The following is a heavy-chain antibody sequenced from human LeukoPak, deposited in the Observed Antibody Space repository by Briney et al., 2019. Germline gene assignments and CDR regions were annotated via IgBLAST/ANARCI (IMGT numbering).Heavy chain of an antibody. CDR1: GFIFSSYA. V-gene: IGHV3-33*06. Sequence: GGSLRLSCAASGFIFSSYAMSWVRQAPGKGLEWVAVIWYDGSNKYYADSVKGRFTISRDNSKNTLYLQLNSLRAEDTAVYYCAKKATVTTNYFDYWGQGTLVTVSS. CDR3: AKKATVTTNYFDY. D-gene: IGHD4-17*01. J-gene: IGHJ4*02. CDR2: IWYDGSNK.